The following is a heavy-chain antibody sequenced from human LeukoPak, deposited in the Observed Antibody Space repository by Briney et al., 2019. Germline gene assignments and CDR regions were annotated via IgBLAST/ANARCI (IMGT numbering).Heavy chain of an antibody. V-gene: IGHV3-9*03. CDR2: ISWNSGTR. CDR1: GFTFDDYA. J-gene: IGHJ6*03. Sequence: QTGGSLRLSCAVSGFTFDDYAMHWVRQVPGKGLEWVAGISWNSGTRGYVDSVKGRFTISRDNAKNSLDLQMHGLRAEDMALYFCAKDAVAGNTLGYYYMDVWGKGTTVTISS. D-gene: IGHD6-19*01. CDR3: AKDAVAGNTLGYYYMDV.